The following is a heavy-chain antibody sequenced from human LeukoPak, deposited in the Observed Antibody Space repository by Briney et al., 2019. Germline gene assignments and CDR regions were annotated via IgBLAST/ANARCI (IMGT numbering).Heavy chain of an antibody. CDR3: ALTGYCSSTSCPNQYYFDY. D-gene: IGHD2-2*01. V-gene: IGHV1-69*04. CDR2: IIPILGIA. J-gene: IGHJ4*02. CDR1: GGTLSSYA. Sequence: SVKVSCKASGGTLSSYAISWVRQAPGQGLEWMGRIIPILGIANYAQKFQGRVTITADKSTSTAYMELSSLRSEDTAVYYCALTGYCSSTSCPNQYYFDYWGQGTLVTVSS.